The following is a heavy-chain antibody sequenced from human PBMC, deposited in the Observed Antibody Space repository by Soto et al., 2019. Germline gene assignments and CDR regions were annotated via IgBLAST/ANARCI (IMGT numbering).Heavy chain of an antibody. V-gene: IGHV4-4*07. CDR1: GVSISGYY. CDR3: ASDQINQNVFDF. J-gene: IGHJ3*01. Sequence: SETLSLTCSVAGVSISGYYWTWIRQTAGKGLEWIGRMYISGSTNYNPSLKSRATMSIDMSKNYFSLKLRSVTAADTAVYYCASDQINQNVFDFWGQGTMVTVSS. CDR2: MYISGST.